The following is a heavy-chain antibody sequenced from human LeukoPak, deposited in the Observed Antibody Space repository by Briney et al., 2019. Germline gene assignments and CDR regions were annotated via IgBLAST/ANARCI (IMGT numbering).Heavy chain of an antibody. CDR3: TTFDYAAFLI. Sequence: GGSLRLSCAASGFTFSNNGMRWVRQAPGRGLEWVGRIKSKIDGGTRDYAAHVKGRFTISRDDSKNTLYLQMNSLKTEDTAVYYCTTFDYAAFLIWGQGTMVTVSS. V-gene: IGHV3-15*01. J-gene: IGHJ3*02. D-gene: IGHD4/OR15-4a*01. CDR1: GFTFSNNG. CDR2: IKSKIDGGTR.